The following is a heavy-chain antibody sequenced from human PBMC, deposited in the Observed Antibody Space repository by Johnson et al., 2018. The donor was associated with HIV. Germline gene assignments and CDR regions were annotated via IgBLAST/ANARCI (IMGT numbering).Heavy chain of an antibody. Sequence: QVQLVESGGGVVQPGRSLRLSCAASGFSFSYYAMHCVRQAPGKGLEWVAVISYDGSNKYYADSVKGRFTISRDNSKNTLYLQMNSLRAEDTALYYCATRKDILTGYDAFDIWGQGTMVTVSS. V-gene: IGHV3-30-3*01. CDR2: ISYDGSNK. J-gene: IGHJ3*02. D-gene: IGHD3-9*01. CDR1: GFSFSYYA. CDR3: ATRKDILTGYDAFDI.